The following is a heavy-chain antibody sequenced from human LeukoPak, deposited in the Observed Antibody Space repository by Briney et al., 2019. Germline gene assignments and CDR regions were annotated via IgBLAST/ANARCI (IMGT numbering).Heavy chain of an antibody. CDR1: GYSFTDYY. V-gene: IGHV1-2*02. J-gene: IGHJ4*02. D-gene: IGHD2-15*01. Sequence: ASVKVSCKASGYSFTDYYMHWVRQAPGQGLEWMGWINPYSGDTNYEQKLQGRVTMTRDTSISTAYMELSSLRSDDTAVYYCVSGNYLDYWGQGTLVTVSS. CDR3: VSGNYLDY. CDR2: INPYSGDT.